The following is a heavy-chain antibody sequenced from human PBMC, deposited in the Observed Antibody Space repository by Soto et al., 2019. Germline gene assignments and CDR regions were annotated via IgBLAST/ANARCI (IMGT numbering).Heavy chain of an antibody. D-gene: IGHD1-26*01. CDR3: ARDGRVWPPEKIMGLDY. CDR1: GFTFSSYG. J-gene: IGHJ4*02. CDR2: IWYDGSNK. V-gene: IGHV3-33*01. Sequence: GGSLRLSCAASGFTFSSYGMHWVRQAPGKGLEWVAVIWYDGSNKYYADSVKGRFTISRDNSKNTLYLQMNSLRAEDTAVYYCARDGRVWPPEKIMGLDYWGQGTLVTVSS.